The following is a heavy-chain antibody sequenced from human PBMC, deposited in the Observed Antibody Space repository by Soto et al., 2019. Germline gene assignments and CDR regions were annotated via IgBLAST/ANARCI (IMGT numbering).Heavy chain of an antibody. Sequence: SETLSLTCTVSGHSMSNTDYFWGWIHQTPWSDLQWIGSLFYTGHTYYNPSLLSRVTISADTSKNQFFLRLTSVTAADTAVYYVLRLPLSRRDLVHWGQGTLVTVFS. CDR1: GHSMSNTDYF. CDR2: LFYTGHT. CDR3: LRLPLSRRDLVH. J-gene: IGHJ4*02. V-gene: IGHV4-39*01. D-gene: IGHD3-10*01.